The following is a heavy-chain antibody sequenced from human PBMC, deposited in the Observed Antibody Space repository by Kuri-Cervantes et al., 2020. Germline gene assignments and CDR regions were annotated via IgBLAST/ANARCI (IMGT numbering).Heavy chain of an antibody. Sequence: LSLTCAASGFTFSSYWMSWVRQAPGKGLEWVANIKQDGSEKYYVDSVKGRFTISRDNAKNSLYLQMNSLRAEDTAVYYCARDGDLTGYYWDYYGMDVWGQGTTVTVSS. CDR1: GFTFSSYW. CDR2: IKQDGSEK. D-gene: IGHD3-9*01. CDR3: ARDGDLTGYYWDYYGMDV. V-gene: IGHV3-7*01. J-gene: IGHJ6*02.